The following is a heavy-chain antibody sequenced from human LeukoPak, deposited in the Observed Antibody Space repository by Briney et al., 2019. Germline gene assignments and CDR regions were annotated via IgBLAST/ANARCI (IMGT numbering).Heavy chain of an antibody. CDR1: GFTFGDYA. CDR2: IRSKAHGGTT. CDR3: TRDWYALDV. V-gene: IGHV3-49*04. J-gene: IGHJ6*02. Sequence: GGSLRLSCTASGFTFGDYAMSWVRQAPGKGLEWVGFIRSKAHGGTTEYAASVKGRFTISRDDSKSIAYLQMNSLKTEDTAVYYCTRDWYALDVWGQGTTVTVSS. D-gene: IGHD6-13*01.